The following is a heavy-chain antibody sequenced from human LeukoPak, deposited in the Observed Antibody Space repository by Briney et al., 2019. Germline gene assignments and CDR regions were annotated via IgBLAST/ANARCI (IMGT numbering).Heavy chain of an antibody. J-gene: IGHJ4*02. CDR1: GFTVSSNY. CDR2: IYSGGST. CDR3: ARGVVATAILNYFDY. V-gene: IGHV3-66*01. D-gene: IGHD2-21*02. Sequence: PGGSLRLSCAASGFTVSSNYMSWVRQAPGKGLEWVSVIYSGGSTYYADSVKGRFTISRDNSKNTLYLQMNSLRAEDTAVYYCARGVVATAILNYFDYWGQGTLVTVSS.